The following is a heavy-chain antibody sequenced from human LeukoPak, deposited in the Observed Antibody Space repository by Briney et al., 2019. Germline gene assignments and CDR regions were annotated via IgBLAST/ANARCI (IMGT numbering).Heavy chain of an antibody. J-gene: IGHJ4*02. CDR1: GFTVSSNY. V-gene: IGHV3-53*01. CDR2: IYDSGTT. CDR3: AGHRSSGWYAY. D-gene: IGHD6-19*01. Sequence: GGSLRLSCATSGFTVSSNYMSRVRQAPGKGLEWVSVIYDSGTTYYADSVKGRFLIFRDTSKNTVDLQMNSLRVEDTAVYYCAGHRSSGWYAYWGQGTLVTVSS.